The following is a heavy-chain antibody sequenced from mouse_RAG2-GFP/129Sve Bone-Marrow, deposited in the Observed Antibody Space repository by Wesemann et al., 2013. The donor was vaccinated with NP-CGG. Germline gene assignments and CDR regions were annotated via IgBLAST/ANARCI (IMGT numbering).Heavy chain of an antibody. CDR3: ARERGNYAMDY. J-gene: IGHJ4*01. Sequence: TYYPDTVTGRFTISRDNAKNTLYLEMSSLRSEDTAMYYCARERGNYAMDYWGQGTSVTVSS. CDR2: T. V-gene: IGHV5-9-4*01.